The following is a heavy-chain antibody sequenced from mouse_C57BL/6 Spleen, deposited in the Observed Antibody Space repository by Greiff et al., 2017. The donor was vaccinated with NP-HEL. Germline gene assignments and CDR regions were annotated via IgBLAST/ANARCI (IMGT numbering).Heavy chain of an antibody. Sequence: EVHLVESGGDLVKPGGSLKLSCAASGFTFSSYGMSWVRQTPDKRLEWVATISSGGSYTYYPDSVKGRFTISRDNAKNTLYLQMSSLKSEDTAMYYCARSYDYTGDYFDYWGQGTTLTVSS. CDR1: GFTFSSYG. J-gene: IGHJ2*01. CDR3: ARSYDYTGDYFDY. CDR2: ISSGGSYT. D-gene: IGHD2-4*01. V-gene: IGHV5-6*01.